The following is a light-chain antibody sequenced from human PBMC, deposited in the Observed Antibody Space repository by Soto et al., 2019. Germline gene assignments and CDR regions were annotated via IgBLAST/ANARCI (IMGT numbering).Light chain of an antibody. CDR3: AAWDDSLNGYV. CDR2: SNN. Sequence: QSVLTQPPSASGTPGQRVTISCSGSSSNIGSNTVNWYQQLPGTAPKLLIYSNNQRPSGVPDRFSGSKSGTSASLAISWLQSEDEADYYCAAWDDSLNGYVFGTGNKVTVL. J-gene: IGLJ1*01. V-gene: IGLV1-44*01. CDR1: SSNIGSNT.